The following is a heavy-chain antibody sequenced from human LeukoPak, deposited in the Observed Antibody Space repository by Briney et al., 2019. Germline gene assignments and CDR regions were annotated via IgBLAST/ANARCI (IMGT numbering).Heavy chain of an antibody. CDR2: IRIGGGGT. V-gene: IGHV3-23*01. CDR1: GFDLTTYA. CDR3: AKDGLYYDGSEHVYYFDS. D-gene: IGHD3-22*01. J-gene: IGHJ4*02. Sequence: GGSLRLSCAASGFDLTTYAMTWVRQAPAKGLEWVSSIRIGGGGTYYADSVKGRFTISRDNSENTLHLQMNNLRAEDTALYYCAKDGLYYDGSEHVYYFDSWGQGTLVTVSS.